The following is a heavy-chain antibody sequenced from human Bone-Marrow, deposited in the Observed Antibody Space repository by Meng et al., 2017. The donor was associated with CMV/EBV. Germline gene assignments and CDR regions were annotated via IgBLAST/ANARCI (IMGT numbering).Heavy chain of an antibody. D-gene: IGHD1-1*01. J-gene: IGHJ4*02. CDR1: GFTFSSYA. V-gene: IGHV3-30-3*01. CDR2: ISYDGSNK. Sequence: LSGAASGFTFSSYAMHWVRQAPGKGLEWVAVISYDGSNKYYADSVKGRFTISRDNSKNTLYLQMNSLRVEDTAVYYCARDRTGGFDYWGQGTLVTVSS. CDR3: ARDRTGGFDY.